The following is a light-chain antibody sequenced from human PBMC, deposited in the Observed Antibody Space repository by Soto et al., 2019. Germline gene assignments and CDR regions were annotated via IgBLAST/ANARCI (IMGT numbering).Light chain of an antibody. CDR2: GVS. Sequence: QSALTQPASVSGSPGQSITISCTGTSNDIGGYDYVSWYQQHPGKAPKLLIYGVSARPSGISYRFSGSKSGNTASLTISGLQAEDEADDYCDSYTSSSTLYVFGTGTKLTVL. CDR3: DSYTSSSTLYV. J-gene: IGLJ1*01. V-gene: IGLV2-14*01. CDR1: SNDIGGYDY.